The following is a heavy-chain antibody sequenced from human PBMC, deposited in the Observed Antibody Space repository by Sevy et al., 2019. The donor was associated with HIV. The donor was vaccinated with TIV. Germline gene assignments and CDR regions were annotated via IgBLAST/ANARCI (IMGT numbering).Heavy chain of an antibody. CDR3: AKDIPGYSGFDH. CDR1: GFTFDDYT. D-gene: IGHD3-10*01. Sequence: GGSLRLSCAASGFTFDDYTMRWVRQVPGKGLEWVSLISWDAKKTDYADSVEGRFTVSRDNRKNSLYLQMNSLRSEDTALYFCAKDIPGYSGFDHWGQGTLVTVSS. V-gene: IGHV3-43*01. CDR2: ISWDAKKT. J-gene: IGHJ4*02.